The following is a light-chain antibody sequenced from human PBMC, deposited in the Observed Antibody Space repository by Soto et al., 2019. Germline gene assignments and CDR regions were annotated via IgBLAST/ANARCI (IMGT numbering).Light chain of an antibody. CDR3: ETWDSNTPWV. J-gene: IGLJ3*02. V-gene: IGLV4-60*02. CDR2: VEGSGSY. CDR1: SGHSSYI. Sequence: QLVLTQSSSASASLGSSVNLTCTLSSGHSSYIIAWHQQQPGKAPRYLMKVEGSGSYNKGSGVPDRFSGSSSGADRYLTISNLQFEDEADYYCETWDSNTPWVFGGGTKLTVL.